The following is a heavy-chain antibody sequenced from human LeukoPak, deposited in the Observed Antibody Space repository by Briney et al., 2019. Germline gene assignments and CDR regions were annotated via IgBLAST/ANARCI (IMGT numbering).Heavy chain of an antibody. CDR2: IIPILGIA. CDR1: GGTFSSYA. CDR3: GREYPKSDLESGGYYWKVVDVFDI. D-gene: IGHD3-22*01. J-gene: IGHJ3*02. V-gene: IGHV1-69*04. Sequence: EASVKVSCKASGGTFSSYAISWVRQAPGQGLEWMGRIIPILGIANYAQKFQGRVTITADKSTSTAYMELSSLRSEDTAVYYCGREYPKSDLESGGYYWKVVDVFDIGGKGKMVTVSS.